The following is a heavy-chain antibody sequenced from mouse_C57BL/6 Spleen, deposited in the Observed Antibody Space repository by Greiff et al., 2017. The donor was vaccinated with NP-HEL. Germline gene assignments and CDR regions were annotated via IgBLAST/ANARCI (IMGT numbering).Heavy chain of an antibody. Sequence: VQLQQSGPELVKPGASVKISCKASGYAFSSSWMNWVKQRPGQGLEWIGRIYPGDGDTNYNGKFKGKATLTADKSSSTAYMQLSSLTSEDSAVYCGARGLGYFDYWGQGTTLTVSS. CDR1: GYAFSSSW. J-gene: IGHJ2*01. CDR3: ARGLGYFDY. CDR2: IYPGDGDT. D-gene: IGHD2-4*01. V-gene: IGHV1-82*01.